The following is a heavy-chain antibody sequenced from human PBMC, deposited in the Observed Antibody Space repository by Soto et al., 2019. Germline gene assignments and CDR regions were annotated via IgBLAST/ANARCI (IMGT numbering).Heavy chain of an antibody. V-gene: IGHV3-33*03. J-gene: IGHJ5*02. CDR3: AKDIRSIWTKNWFDP. Sequence: GGSLRLSCAASKSIFTGYGMHWVRQTPGKGLEWVAVIRADGTEAHYADSVKGRFTISRDNSKNTLYLQMNTLKAEDTAVYYCAKDIRSIWTKNWFDPWGQGTLVTVSS. CDR2: IRADGTEA. D-gene: IGHD6-6*01. CDR1: KSIFTGYG.